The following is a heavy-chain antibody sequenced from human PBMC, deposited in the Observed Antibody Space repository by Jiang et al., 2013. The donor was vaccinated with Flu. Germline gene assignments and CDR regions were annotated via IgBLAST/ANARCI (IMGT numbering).Heavy chain of an antibody. CDR2: VSYSGST. CDR1: GDSITGSNYY. V-gene: IGHV4-39*01. D-gene: IGHD3-22*01. Sequence: GLVKPSETLSLTCTVSGDSITGSNYYWGWVRQPPGKGLEWIGCVSYSGSTNYHPSLKSRVTISVDTSKNQFSLNLTSVTAADTAVYFCARRPQHMILSWFDPWGQGTLVTVSS. CDR3: ARRPQHMILSWFDP. J-gene: IGHJ5*02.